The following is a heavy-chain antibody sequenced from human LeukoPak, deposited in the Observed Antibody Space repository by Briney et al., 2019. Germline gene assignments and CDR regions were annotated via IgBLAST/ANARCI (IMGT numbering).Heavy chain of an antibody. V-gene: IGHV4-59*11. CDR2: IYYRGNT. CDR1: GGSMNNHY. D-gene: IGHD6-13*01. Sequence: NSSETLSLTCDVSGGSMNNHYWSWIRQPPGKGLEWVGYIYYRGNTNYNPSLKSRVTISVDKSRNRLSLRLSSVTAADTAIYYCARDRGNAASADDAFDVWGQGTRVTVSS. CDR3: ARDRGNAASADDAFDV. J-gene: IGHJ3*01.